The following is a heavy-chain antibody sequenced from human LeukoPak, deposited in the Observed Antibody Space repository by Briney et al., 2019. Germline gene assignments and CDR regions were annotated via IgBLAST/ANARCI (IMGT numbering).Heavy chain of an antibody. J-gene: IGHJ4*02. CDR2: ISHSGST. CDR3: SRHVNTFDY. V-gene: IGHV4-34*01. Sequence: SETLSLTCAVYGGSFSGYYWSWIRQPPGKGLEWIGEISHSGSTYYNPSLRSRVTMSVDTSKNHFSLNLSSVTAADMAVYYCSRHVNTFDYWGQGALVTVSS. CDR1: GGSFSGYY.